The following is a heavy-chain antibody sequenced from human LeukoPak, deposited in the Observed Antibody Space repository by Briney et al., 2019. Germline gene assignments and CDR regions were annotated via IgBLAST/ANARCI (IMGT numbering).Heavy chain of an antibody. Sequence: GGSLRLSCAASGFTFSNAWMSWVRQAPGKGLEWVGRIKSKTDGGTTDYAAPVKGRFTISRDDSKNTLYLQMNSLKTEDTAVYYCTTDLPGYSGYVFWGQGTLVTVSS. CDR1: GFTFSNAW. D-gene: IGHD5-12*01. J-gene: IGHJ4*02. CDR3: TTDLPGYSGYVF. CDR2: IKSKTDGGTT. V-gene: IGHV3-15*01.